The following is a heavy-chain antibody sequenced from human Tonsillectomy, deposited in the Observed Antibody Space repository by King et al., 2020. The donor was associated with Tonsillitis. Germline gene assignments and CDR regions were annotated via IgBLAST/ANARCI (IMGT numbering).Heavy chain of an antibody. J-gene: IGHJ1*01. Sequence: VQLVESGGGLVQRGGSLRLSCAASGFTFSSCAMSWVRQAPGKGLEWVSAINGSGGNTYYVDSAKGRFTISRDNSKNTLYLRMNRLRAEDTGVYYCAKDGNRDSRGWYYSAEYFQHCGQGNLVTVSS. CDR3: AKDGNRDSRGWYYSAEYFQH. CDR1: GFTFSSCA. D-gene: IGHD6-19*01. V-gene: IGHV3-23*04. CDR2: INGSGGNT.